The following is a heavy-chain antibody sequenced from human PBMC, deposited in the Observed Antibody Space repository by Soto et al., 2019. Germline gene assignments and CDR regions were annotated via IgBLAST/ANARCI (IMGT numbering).Heavy chain of an antibody. Sequence: QVQLVQSGAEVKKPGASVRVSCKASGYTFSSNYIHWGLQAPGQGLEWMGIINPSGGDTTYAQKFQDRVNMTLDTSANTVSMDLSSLRSEDTAVYYCARVYGDTIDYWGQGTLVTVSS. J-gene: IGHJ4*02. V-gene: IGHV1-46*01. D-gene: IGHD4-17*01. CDR1: GYTFSSNY. CDR2: INPSGGDT. CDR3: ARVYGDTIDY.